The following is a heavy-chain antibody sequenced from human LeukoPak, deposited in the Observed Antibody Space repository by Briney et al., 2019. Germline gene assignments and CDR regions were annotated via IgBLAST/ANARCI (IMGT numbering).Heavy chain of an antibody. V-gene: IGHV3-23*01. D-gene: IGHD3-22*01. CDR3: ARLSRRITMIVVAPYWYFDL. J-gene: IGHJ2*01. Sequence: HAGWYQILYCAASCCPFSSYAMSWVRQAPGKGLDCVSANRCNGGSTYYADSVKGRFTISRDNSKNTLYLQMNSLRAEDTAVYYCARLSRRITMIVVAPYWYFDLWGRGTLVTVSS. CDR2: NRCNGGST. CDR1: CCPFSSYA.